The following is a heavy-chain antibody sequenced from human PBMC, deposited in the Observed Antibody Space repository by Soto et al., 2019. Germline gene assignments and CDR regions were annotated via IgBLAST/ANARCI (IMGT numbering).Heavy chain of an antibody. D-gene: IGHD3-16*01. CDR3: AREGEGRTAYFDY. J-gene: IGHJ4*02. CDR2: ILESGNYM. V-gene: IGHV3-21*01. Sequence: EVQLAESGGGLVKPGGSLRLYCAASGFTFSTYYMNWVRQAPGKGLEWVSSILESGNYMYYADSVKGRFTISRDNARNSLYLQMDRLTAEDTAVYYCAREGEGRTAYFDYWGQGALVTVSS. CDR1: GFTFSTYY.